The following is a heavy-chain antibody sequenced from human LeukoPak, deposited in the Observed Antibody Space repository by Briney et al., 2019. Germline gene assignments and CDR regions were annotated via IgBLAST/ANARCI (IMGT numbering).Heavy chain of an antibody. CDR2: INNDGRVT. D-gene: IGHD2-2*01. CDR3: AREESSWRGYNWFDP. V-gene: IGHV3-74*01. Sequence: PGGSLRLSCAASGFTFSSHWMHWVRQAPGKGLVWVSFINNDGRVTRYADSVKGRFTISRDNAKNMVYLQMNSLRAEDTAVYYCAREESSWRGYNWFDPWGQGTLVTVSS. CDR1: GFTFSSHW. J-gene: IGHJ5*02.